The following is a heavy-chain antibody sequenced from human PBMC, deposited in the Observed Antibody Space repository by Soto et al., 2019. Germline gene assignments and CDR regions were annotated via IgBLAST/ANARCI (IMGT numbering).Heavy chain of an antibody. V-gene: IGHV4-59*01. D-gene: IGHD3-16*01. CDR3: ARDHGSYANT. Sequence: QVQLQESGPGLVKPSETLSLTCNVSGGAITSDFWSWIRQPPGKGLEWIGYVYYSGAADYNPSLKPRVTISIATSKTQFSLRLASATAAYTGVYYCARDHGSYANTWGQGILVTVSS. J-gene: IGHJ1*01. CDR1: GGAITSDF. CDR2: VYYSGAA.